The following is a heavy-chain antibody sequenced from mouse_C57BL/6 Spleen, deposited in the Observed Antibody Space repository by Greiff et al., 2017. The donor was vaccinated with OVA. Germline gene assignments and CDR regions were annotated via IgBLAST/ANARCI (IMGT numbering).Heavy chain of an antibody. CDR3: AREKGSPYYDAMDY. V-gene: IGHV1-55*01. CDR2: IYPGSGST. CDR1: GYTFTSYW. D-gene: IGHD1-1*02. J-gene: IGHJ4*01. Sequence: VQLQQSGAELVKPGASVKMSCKASGYTFTSYWITWVKQRPGQGLEWIGDIYPGSGSTNYNEKFKSKATLTVDTSSSTAYMQLSSLTSEDSAVYYCAREKGSPYYDAMDYWGQGTSVTVSS.